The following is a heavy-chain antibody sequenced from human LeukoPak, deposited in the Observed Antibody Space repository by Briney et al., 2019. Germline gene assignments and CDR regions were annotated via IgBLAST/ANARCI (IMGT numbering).Heavy chain of an antibody. Sequence: ASVTVSCTASGYTFTSYGISWVRQAPGQGLEWMGWISTYNGNTNYAQKLQGRVTMTTDTSTSTAYMELRSLRSDDTAVYYCARDYSSGWPNFDYWGQGTLVTVSS. CDR1: GYTFTSYG. J-gene: IGHJ4*02. D-gene: IGHD6-19*01. CDR2: ISTYNGNT. CDR3: ARDYSSGWPNFDY. V-gene: IGHV1-18*01.